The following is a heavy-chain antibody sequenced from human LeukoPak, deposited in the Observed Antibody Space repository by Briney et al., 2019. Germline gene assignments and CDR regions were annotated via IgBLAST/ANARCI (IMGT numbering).Heavy chain of an antibody. CDR2: ISSSGRNI. V-gene: IGHV3-21*04. D-gene: IGHD3-22*01. CDR1: GFTFSDYT. CDR3: AKDGGYYYDSSGYYWSYYFDY. J-gene: IGHJ4*02. Sequence: GGSLRLSCAASGFTFSDYTINWVRQAPGKGLEWISSISSSGRNIFYADSVKGRFTVSRDNANNSLFLNMNSLRAEDTAVYYCAKDGGYYYDSSGYYWSYYFDYWGQGTLVTVSS.